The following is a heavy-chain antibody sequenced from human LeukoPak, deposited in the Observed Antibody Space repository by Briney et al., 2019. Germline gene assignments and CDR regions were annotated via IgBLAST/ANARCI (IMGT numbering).Heavy chain of an antibody. CDR3: ARGGAALVRGSPGGMDV. V-gene: IGHV4-39*07. J-gene: IGHJ6*02. CDR2: IFYGGST. Sequence: SETLSLTCTVSGGSISSSSYYWGWIRQPPGKGLEWIGNIFYGGSTYYNPSLKSRVTMSLDTSKNQFSLKLTSVTAADTAVHYCARGGAALVRGSPGGMDVWGQGTTVAVSS. D-gene: IGHD3-10*01. CDR1: GGSISSSSYY.